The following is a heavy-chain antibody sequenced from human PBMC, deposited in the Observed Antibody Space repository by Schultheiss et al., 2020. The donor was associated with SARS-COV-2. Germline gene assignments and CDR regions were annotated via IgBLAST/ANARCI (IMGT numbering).Heavy chain of an antibody. CDR2: ISGGGGRT. Sequence: GESLKISCAASGFTFSSYAMSWVRQAPGRGLEWVSGISGGGGRTYADSVKGRFTISRDNSKNTLSVQMNNLRAEDTAIYYCAKGYGSGTYNYYYFDLWGQGTRVTVSS. D-gene: IGHD3-10*01. J-gene: IGHJ4*02. V-gene: IGHV3-23*01. CDR1: GFTFSSYA. CDR3: AKGYGSGTYNYYYFDL.